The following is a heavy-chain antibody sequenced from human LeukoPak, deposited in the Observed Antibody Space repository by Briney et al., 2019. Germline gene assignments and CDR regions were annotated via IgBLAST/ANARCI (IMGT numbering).Heavy chain of an antibody. CDR3: ARGVIAAGGNDFDY. Sequence: SETLSLTCTVSGGSIRSSSYFWGWIRQPPGKGLEWIGSIYYSGSTHYNPSLKSRVTILVDTSKSQFSLKMTSVTAADTAVYYCARGVIAAGGNDFDYWGQGTLVTVSS. V-gene: IGHV4-39*07. D-gene: IGHD6-13*01. CDR2: IYYSGST. CDR1: GGSIRSSSYF. J-gene: IGHJ4*02.